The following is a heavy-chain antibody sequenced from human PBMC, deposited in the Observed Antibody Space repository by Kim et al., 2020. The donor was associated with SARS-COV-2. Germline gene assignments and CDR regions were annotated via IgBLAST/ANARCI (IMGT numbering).Heavy chain of an antibody. CDR3: ARAGGYYGSGRTFDY. V-gene: IGHV1-46*01. J-gene: IGHJ4*02. Sequence: ASVKVSCKASGYTFTSYYMHWVRQAPGQGLEWMGIINPSGGSTSYAQKFQGRVTMTRDTSTSTVYMELSSLRSEDTAVYYCARAGGYYGSGRTFDYWGQGTLVTVSS. D-gene: IGHD3-10*01. CDR2: INPSGGST. CDR1: GYTFTSYY.